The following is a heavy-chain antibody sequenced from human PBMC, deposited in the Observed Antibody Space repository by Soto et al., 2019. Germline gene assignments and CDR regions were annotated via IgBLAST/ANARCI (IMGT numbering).Heavy chain of an antibody. D-gene: IGHD2-21*02. Sequence: SETLSLTCAVSGGSISNTNWWSWVRQPPGKGLEWIAEIYHSGSPNYNPSLKSRATISVDKSKNQFSLKLSSVTAPATAVSYCARAYAHIVVVTATNWYFDLWGRGTLVTVSS. J-gene: IGHJ2*01. CDR1: GGSISNTNW. CDR3: ARAYAHIVVVTATNWYFDL. V-gene: IGHV4-4*02. CDR2: IYHSGSP.